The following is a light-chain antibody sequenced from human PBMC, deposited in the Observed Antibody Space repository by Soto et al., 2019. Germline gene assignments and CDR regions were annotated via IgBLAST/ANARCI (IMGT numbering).Light chain of an antibody. CDR1: SSDVGGYNY. V-gene: IGLV2-14*01. Sequence: QSALTQPASVSGSPGQSITISCTGTSSDVGGYNYVSWYQQHPGEAPKLMIYEVSNQPSGVSNRFSGSKSGNTASLTISGLQAEDEADYYCSSYTSSDTDVFGTGTKVTVL. J-gene: IGLJ1*01. CDR3: SSYTSSDTDV. CDR2: EVS.